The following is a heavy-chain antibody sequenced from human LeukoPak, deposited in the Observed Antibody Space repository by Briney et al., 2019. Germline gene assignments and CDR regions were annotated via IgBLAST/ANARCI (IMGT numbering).Heavy chain of an antibody. CDR1: GYTFTNYG. D-gene: IGHD6-13*01. CDR2: MNPNSGNT. J-gene: IGHJ4*02. V-gene: IGHV1-8*02. Sequence: ASVKVSCKASGYTFTNYGISWVRQAPGQGLEWMGWMNPNSGNTGYAQKFQGRVTMTRNTSISTAYMELSSLRSEDTAVYYCARVLAAVPRGDYWGQGTLVTVSS. CDR3: ARVLAAVPRGDY.